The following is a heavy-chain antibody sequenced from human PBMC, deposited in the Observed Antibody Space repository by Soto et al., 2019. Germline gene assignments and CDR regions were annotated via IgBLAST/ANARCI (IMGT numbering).Heavy chain of an antibody. J-gene: IGHJ5*01. V-gene: IGHV4-30-4*01. Sequence: SATLSITCSVSGDSISNLDYFWAWIRRPPGQALEYIGYIYKSATTYYNPSFESRVAISVDTSKSQFSLNVTSVTAADTAVYFCARGRYCLTGRCFPNWFDSWGQGALVTVSS. CDR2: IYKSATT. D-gene: IGHD7-27*01. CDR3: ARGRYCLTGRCFPNWFDS. CDR1: GDSISNLDYF.